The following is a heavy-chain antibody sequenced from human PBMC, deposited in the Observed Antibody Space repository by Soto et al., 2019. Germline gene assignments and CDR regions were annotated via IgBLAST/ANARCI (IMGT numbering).Heavy chain of an antibody. J-gene: IGHJ4*02. Sequence: GESLKISCKGSGYSFNTYWIAWVRHMPGKGLEYMGIIFPSDSDTRYSPSFQGQVTISADKSISTAYLQWSSLKASDSAIYYCARYIATAGPPFDYWGQGTPVTVSS. CDR1: GYSFNTYW. CDR2: IFPSDSDT. D-gene: IGHD2-15*01. CDR3: ARYIATAGPPFDY. V-gene: IGHV5-51*01.